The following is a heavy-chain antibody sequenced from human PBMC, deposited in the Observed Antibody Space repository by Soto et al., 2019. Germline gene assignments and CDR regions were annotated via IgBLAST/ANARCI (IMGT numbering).Heavy chain of an antibody. Sequence: PGESLKISCTASGYTFTSYWIGWVRQMPGKGLEWMGIIYPGDSDTRYSPSFQGQVTISADKSISTAYLQWSSLKVSDTAMYYCARTSAAGKYYYGMDVRGQGTTVTVSS. J-gene: IGHJ6*02. CDR2: IYPGDSDT. CDR3: ARTSAAGKYYYGMDV. V-gene: IGHV5-51*01. D-gene: IGHD6-13*01. CDR1: GYTFTSYW.